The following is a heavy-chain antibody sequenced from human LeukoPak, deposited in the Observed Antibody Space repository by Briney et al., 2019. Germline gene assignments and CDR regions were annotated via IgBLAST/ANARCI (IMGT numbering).Heavy chain of an antibody. CDR3: ARPEIDDSSGYDAFDI. CDR2: NYYSGST. D-gene: IGHD3-22*01. CDR1: GGSISSSSYY. V-gene: IGHV4-39*01. J-gene: IGHJ3*02. Sequence: SETLSLTCTVSGGSISSSSYYWGWIRQPPGKGLEWIGRNYYSGSTYYNPSLKSRVTISVDTSKNQFSLKLSSVTAADTAVYYCARPEIDDSSGYDAFDIWGQGTMVTVSS.